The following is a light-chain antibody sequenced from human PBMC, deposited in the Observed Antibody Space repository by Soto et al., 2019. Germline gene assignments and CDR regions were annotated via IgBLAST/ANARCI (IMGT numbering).Light chain of an antibody. J-gene: IGKJ4*01. CDR1: QSINNN. CDR3: QQYNNRPRDT. Sequence: VMTQSPATLSVSPGERATLSCRASQSINNNLAWYQQQPGQAPRLIMFRTSTRATGVPARFSGSGSETDFNLTISSLQSEDFALYYCQQYNNRPRDTFGGGTKVDIK. V-gene: IGKV3-15*01. CDR2: RTS.